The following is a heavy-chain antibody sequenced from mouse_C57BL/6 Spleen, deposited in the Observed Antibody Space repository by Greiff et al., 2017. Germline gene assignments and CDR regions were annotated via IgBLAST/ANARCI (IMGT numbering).Heavy chain of an antibody. CDR3: ARNYDAMDY. Sequence: EVQLVESGGDLVKPGGSLKLSCAASGFTFSSYGMSWVRQTPDKRLEWVATISSGGSYTYYPDSVKGRFTISRDNAKNTLYLQMSSLKSEDTAMYYCARNYDAMDYWGQGTSVTVSS. J-gene: IGHJ4*01. V-gene: IGHV5-6*01. CDR1: GFTFSSYG. CDR2: ISSGGSYT.